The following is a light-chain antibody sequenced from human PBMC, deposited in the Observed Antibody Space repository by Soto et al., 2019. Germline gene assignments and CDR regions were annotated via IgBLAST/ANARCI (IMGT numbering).Light chain of an antibody. CDR2: DAS. CDR3: QRRSNWPPLT. Sequence: EIVLTQSPATLSLSPGERATLSCRASQSVSSYLAWYQQKPGQAPRLLIYDASNRATGIPARFSGSGSGTAFTLTISSLEPEDFAVYYCQRRSNWPPLTFGGGTKVEIK. J-gene: IGKJ4*01. V-gene: IGKV3-11*01. CDR1: QSVSSY.